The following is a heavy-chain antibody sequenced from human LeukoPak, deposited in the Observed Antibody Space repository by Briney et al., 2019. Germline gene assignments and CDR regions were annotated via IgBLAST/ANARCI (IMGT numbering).Heavy chain of an antibody. J-gene: IGHJ4*02. V-gene: IGHV3-23*01. CDR3: ASKLYGDLLGY. Sequence: GGSLRLSCAASGFTFSSYAMSWVRQAPGKGLEWVSAISGSGGSTYYADSVKGRFTISRDNSKNTLYLQMNSLRDEDTAVYYCASKLYGDLLGYWGQGALVTVSS. CDR1: GFTFSSYA. CDR2: ISGSGGST. D-gene: IGHD4-17*01.